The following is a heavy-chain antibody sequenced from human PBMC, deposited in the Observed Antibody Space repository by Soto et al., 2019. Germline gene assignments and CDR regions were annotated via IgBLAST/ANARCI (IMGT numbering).Heavy chain of an antibody. CDR1: GYTSSDYY. J-gene: IGHJ6*02. V-gene: IGHV1-2*02. D-gene: IGHD6-19*01. Sequence: ASVKVSCKASGYTSSDYYLHWVRQAPGQGLEWMGWINANSGGTNFAQKFQGRVTMTRDTSIDTAYMDLNSLRAEDTAVYYCARVPQWLERDLDYYGMDVWGQGTTVTVSS. CDR2: INANSGGT. CDR3: ARVPQWLERDLDYYGMDV.